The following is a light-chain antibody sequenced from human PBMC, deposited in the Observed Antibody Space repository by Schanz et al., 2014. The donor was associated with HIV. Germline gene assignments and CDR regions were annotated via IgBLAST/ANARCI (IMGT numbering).Light chain of an antibody. CDR3: AGWDDSLNVWV. CDR2: DVN. Sequence: QSALTQPASVSGSPGQSITISCTGTGSDVGVYNYVSWYQQHPGKAPKLMIYDVNNRPSGVSNRFSGSKSGNTASLTISGLQAEDEADYYCAGWDDSLNVWVFGGGTKLTVL. J-gene: IGLJ3*02. CDR1: GSDVGVYNY. V-gene: IGLV2-14*03.